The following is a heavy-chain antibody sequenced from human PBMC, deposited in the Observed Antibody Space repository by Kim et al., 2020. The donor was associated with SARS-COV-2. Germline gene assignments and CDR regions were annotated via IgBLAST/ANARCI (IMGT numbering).Heavy chain of an antibody. J-gene: IGHJ6*02. CDR1: GFTFDDYA. CDR2: ISGDGGST. V-gene: IGHV3-43*02. Sequence: GGSLRLSCAASGFTFDDYAMHWVRQAPGKGLEWVSRISGDGGSTYYADSVKGRFTISRDNSKNALSLQMNSLRTEDTAMYYCAKDYLWIWGGNYYYGMDISGQGTTVTVSS. D-gene: IGHD3-10*01. CDR3: AKDYLWIWGGNYYYGMDI.